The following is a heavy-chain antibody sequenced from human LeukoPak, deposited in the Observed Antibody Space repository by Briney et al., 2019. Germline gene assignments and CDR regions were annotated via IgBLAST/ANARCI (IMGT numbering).Heavy chain of an antibody. D-gene: IGHD2-2*01. Sequence: GESLKISCKGSGYSFTSYWIAWVRQMPGKGLEWMGIIYPADSDTRYSPSFQGQVTISADKSISTAYLQWSSLKASDTAMYYCARTDCSSTDCYLFDYWGQGTLVTVSS. J-gene: IGHJ4*02. CDR3: ARTDCSSTDCYLFDY. V-gene: IGHV5-51*01. CDR2: IYPADSDT. CDR1: GYSFTSYW.